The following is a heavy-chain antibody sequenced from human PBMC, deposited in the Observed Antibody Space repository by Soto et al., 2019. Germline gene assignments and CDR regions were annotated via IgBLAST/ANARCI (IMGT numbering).Heavy chain of an antibody. D-gene: IGHD3-22*01. Sequence: GGSLRLSCAASGFTFNKYWMHWVRQAPGKGLVWVSRINSDGSSTGYADPVKGRVTISRDNAKNTLFLQMNSLRAEDTAVYYCAREESTFYYDGSGYPRYSYDGMDVWGQGTTVTVSS. J-gene: IGHJ6*02. CDR3: AREESTFYYDGSGYPRYSYDGMDV. CDR1: GFTFNKYW. CDR2: INSDGSST. V-gene: IGHV3-74*01.